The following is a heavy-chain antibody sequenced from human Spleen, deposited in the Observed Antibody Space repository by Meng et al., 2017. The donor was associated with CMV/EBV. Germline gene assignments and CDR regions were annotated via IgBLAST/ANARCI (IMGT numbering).Heavy chain of an antibody. J-gene: IGHJ4*02. CDR1: GFTFHDYT. Sequence: GESLKISCAASGFTFHDYTMHWVRQAPGKGLEWVSLINWDGGFTYYADSVKGRFTISRDNSKNSLYLQMNSLRTEDTALYYCAKDQPDYGGNSFDYWGQGTTVTVSS. D-gene: IGHD4-23*01. CDR2: INWDGGFT. V-gene: IGHV3-43*01. CDR3: AKDQPDYGGNSFDY.